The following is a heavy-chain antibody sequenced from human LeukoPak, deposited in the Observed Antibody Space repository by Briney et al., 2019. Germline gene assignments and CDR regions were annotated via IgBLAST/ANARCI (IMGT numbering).Heavy chain of an antibody. Sequence: PGGSLRLSCTVSGFTVSSNSMSWVRQAPGKGLEWVSFIYSGGNTHYSDSVKGRFTISRDNSKNTLYLQMNSLRAEDTAVYYCAKGRWSGSYRGSFDYWGQGTLVTVSS. CDR2: IYSGGNT. J-gene: IGHJ4*02. D-gene: IGHD1-26*01. V-gene: IGHV3-53*01. CDR3: AKGRWSGSYRGSFDY. CDR1: GFTVSSNS.